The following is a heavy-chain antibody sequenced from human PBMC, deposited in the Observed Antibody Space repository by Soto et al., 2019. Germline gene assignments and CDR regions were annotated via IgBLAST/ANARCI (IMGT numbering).Heavy chain of an antibody. V-gene: IGHV3-64D*06. CDR3: RRKDVSGPIDY. Sequence: GGSLRLSCSASGFTFGTSPMHWVRQAPGKGLEYVSAISPTGGATYYADSLKGRFTTSRDNSKSTLYLHMSSLRTEDTAVYYTRRKDVSGPIDYWRQLPLVPVSS. J-gene: IGHJ4*02. CDR1: GFTFGTSP. CDR2: ISPTGGAT.